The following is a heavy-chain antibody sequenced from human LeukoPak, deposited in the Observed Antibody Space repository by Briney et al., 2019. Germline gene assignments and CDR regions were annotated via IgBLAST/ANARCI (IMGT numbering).Heavy chain of an antibody. J-gene: IGHJ4*02. V-gene: IGHV4-34*01. CDR3: ARGEGYSYGN. CDR2: INHSGST. Sequence: SETLSLTCAVYGGSFSGYYWSWIRQPPGKGLEWIGEINHSGSTNYNPSLKSRVTISVDTSKNQFSLKLSSVTAADTVVYYCARGEGYSYGNWGQGTLVTVSS. CDR1: GGSFSGYY. D-gene: IGHD5-18*01.